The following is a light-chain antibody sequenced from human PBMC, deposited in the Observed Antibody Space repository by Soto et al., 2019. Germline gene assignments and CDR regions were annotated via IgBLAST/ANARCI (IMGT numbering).Light chain of an antibody. V-gene: IGKV3-15*01. CDR1: QRVNTN. CDR3: QQYNNWPLT. CDR2: AAS. Sequence: EIVMTQSPATLSVSPGERAXXXXXASQRVNTNVAWYQQKPGQAPRLLIYAASTRATGVPAGFSGSGSGTEFALTISSLQSEDFAVYYCQQYNNWPLTFGQGTKVHIK. J-gene: IGKJ1*01.